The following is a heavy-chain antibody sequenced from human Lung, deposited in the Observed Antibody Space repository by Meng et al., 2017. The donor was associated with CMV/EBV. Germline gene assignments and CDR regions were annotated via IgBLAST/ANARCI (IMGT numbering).Heavy chain of an antibody. CDR2: ISFDGSYE. J-gene: IGHJ4*02. V-gene: IGHV3-30*03. CDR1: FIFSVYG. D-gene: IGHD2-15*01. CDR3: ARSDGSGASYYSTFFDY. Sequence: FIFSVYGMHWVRQAPGKVLEWVAIISFDGSYEYYADSVKGRFSISRDNSRDTLYLQMNSLIADDTAVYYCARSDGSGASYYSTFFDYWGQGTLVTVSS.